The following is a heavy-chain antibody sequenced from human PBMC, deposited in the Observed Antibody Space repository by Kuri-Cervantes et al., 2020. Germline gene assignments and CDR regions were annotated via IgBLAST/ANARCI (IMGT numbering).Heavy chain of an antibody. CDR2: MNPNSGNT. Sequence: ASVKVSCKASGYTFTSYDINWVRQATGQGLEWMGWMNPNSGNTGYAQKLQGRVTMTADTSTSTAYMELRSLRSDDTAVYYCARGHYGDKGPFFDYWGQGTLVTVSS. V-gene: IGHV1-8*01. D-gene: IGHD4-17*01. CDR1: GYTFTSYD. CDR3: ARGHYGDKGPFFDY. J-gene: IGHJ4*02.